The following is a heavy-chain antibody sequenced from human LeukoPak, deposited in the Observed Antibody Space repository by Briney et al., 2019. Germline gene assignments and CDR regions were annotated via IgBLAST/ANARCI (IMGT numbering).Heavy chain of an antibody. CDR2: IYYSGSP. D-gene: IGHD5-24*01. V-gene: IGHV4-59*08. CDR1: GGFISSYY. CDR3: ARLPRDGYNWGY. Sequence: SSETLSLTCTVSGGFISSYYWSWIRQPPGKGMEWIGYIYYSGSPNYNPSLKSRVTISVDTSKNQFSLKLSSVTAADTAVYYCARLPRDGYNWGYWGQGTLVTVSS. J-gene: IGHJ4*02.